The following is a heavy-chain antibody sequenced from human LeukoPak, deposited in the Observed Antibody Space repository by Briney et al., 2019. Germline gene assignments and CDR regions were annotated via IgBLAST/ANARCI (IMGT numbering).Heavy chain of an antibody. J-gene: IGHJ4*02. CDR2: ISWNSGSI. CDR3: AKDRDPYCSGGSCYFDY. CDR1: GFTFDDYA. V-gene: IGHV3-9*03. D-gene: IGHD2-15*01. Sequence: HTGGSLRLSCAASGFTFDDYAMHWVRQAPGKGLEWVSGISWNSGSIGYADSVKGRFTISRDNAKNSLYLQMNSLRAEDMALYYCAKDRDPYCSGGSCYFDYWGQGTLVTVSS.